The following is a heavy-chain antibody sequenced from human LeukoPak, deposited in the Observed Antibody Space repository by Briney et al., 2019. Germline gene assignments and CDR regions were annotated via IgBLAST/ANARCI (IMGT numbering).Heavy chain of an antibody. Sequence: ASVKVSCKASGYTFTSYYMHWVRQAPGQGLEWMGWINPHSGGTNFAQNFQDRVTMTRDTSISTAYMELSRLRSDDTAVYYCAREMTTELLGCFDPWGQATLVTVSS. CDR3: AREMTTELLGCFDP. D-gene: IGHD4-17*01. CDR2: INPHSGGT. J-gene: IGHJ5*02. V-gene: IGHV1-2*02. CDR1: GYTFTSYY.